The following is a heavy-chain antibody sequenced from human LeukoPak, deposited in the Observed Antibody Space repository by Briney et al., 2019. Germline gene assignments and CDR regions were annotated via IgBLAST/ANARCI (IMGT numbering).Heavy chain of an antibody. Sequence: PGGSLRLSCVASAFTFSTYVMSWVRQAPGKGLEWVSTISGGGTSTYYADSVKGRFAISRDNSKNTLYLQMNSLRAEDRAVYYCAKVSGGEHNFWSDFSQDKWFDPWGQGTLVTVSS. V-gene: IGHV3-23*01. J-gene: IGHJ5*02. CDR3: AKVSGGEHNFWSDFSQDKWFDP. D-gene: IGHD3-3*01. CDR2: ISGGGTST. CDR1: AFTFSTYV.